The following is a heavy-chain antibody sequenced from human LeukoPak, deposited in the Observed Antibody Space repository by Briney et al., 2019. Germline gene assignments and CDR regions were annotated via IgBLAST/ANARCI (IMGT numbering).Heavy chain of an antibody. J-gene: IGHJ5*02. Sequence: SETLSLTCTVSGGSISSSSYYWGWIRQPPGKGLEWIGSIYYSGSTYYNPSLKSRVTISVDTSKNQFSLKLSSVTAADTAVYYCARERNRSGCFDPWGQGTLVTVSS. D-gene: IGHD6-19*01. V-gene: IGHV4-39*07. CDR1: GGSISSSSYY. CDR3: ARERNRSGCFDP. CDR2: IYYSGST.